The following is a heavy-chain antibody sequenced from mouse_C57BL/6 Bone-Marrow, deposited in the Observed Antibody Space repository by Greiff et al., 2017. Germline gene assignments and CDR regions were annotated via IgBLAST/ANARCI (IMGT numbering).Heavy chain of an antibody. CDR2: SRNKANDYTT. CDR3: ARDAPYYGSSLNALDY. CDR1: GFTFSDFY. J-gene: IGHJ2*01. D-gene: IGHD1-1*01. V-gene: IGHV7-1*01. Sequence: EVQRVESGGGLVQSGRSLRLSCATSGFTFSDFYMEWVRQAPGKGLEWIAASRNKANDYTTEYSASVKGRFIVSRDTSQSILYLQMNALRAEDTAIYSCARDAPYYGSSLNALDYWGQGTTLTVSS.